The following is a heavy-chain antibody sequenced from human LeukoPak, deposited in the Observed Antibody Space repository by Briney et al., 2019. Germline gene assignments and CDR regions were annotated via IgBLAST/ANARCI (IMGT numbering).Heavy chain of an antibody. V-gene: IGHV3-30*18. J-gene: IGHJ4*02. CDR1: GFTFSDYY. CDR2: ISYDGSNK. D-gene: IGHD6-19*01. CDR3: ANGWWEAVAGWGFDY. Sequence: PGGSLRLSCAASGFTFSDYYMSWIRQAPGKGLEWVAVISYDGSNKYYADSVKGRFTISRDNSKNTLYLQMNSLRAEDTAVYYCANGWWEAVAGWGFDYWGQGTLVTVSS.